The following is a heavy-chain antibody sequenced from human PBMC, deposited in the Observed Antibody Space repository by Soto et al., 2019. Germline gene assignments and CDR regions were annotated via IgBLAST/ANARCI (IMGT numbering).Heavy chain of an antibody. CDR3: ARDSAYSYGRNYYFDY. CDR1: GDSVPSNSAA. D-gene: IGHD5-18*01. Sequence: SQTLSLTCAISGDSVPSNSAAWNWIRQSPSRGLEWLGRTYYRSKWYNDYAVSVKSRITINPDTSKNQFSLQLNSVTPEDTVVYYCARDSAYSYGRNYYFDYWGQGTLVTVSS. V-gene: IGHV6-1*01. CDR2: TYYRSKWYN. J-gene: IGHJ4*02.